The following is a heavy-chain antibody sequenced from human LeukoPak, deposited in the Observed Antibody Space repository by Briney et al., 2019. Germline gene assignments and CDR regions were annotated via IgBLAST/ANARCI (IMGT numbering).Heavy chain of an antibody. Sequence: GGSLRLSCAASGFIFSSYSMTCVRQAPGKGLEWVANLDQGGSDDFYLDSVRGRFTISRDNAKNSLYLQMDSLRVEDTAVYYCARDVSLGFWSGYSDYWGQGILVAVAS. D-gene: IGHD3-3*01. CDR1: GFIFSSYS. CDR3: ARDVSLGFWSGYSDY. J-gene: IGHJ4*02. CDR2: LDQGGSDD. V-gene: IGHV3-7*01.